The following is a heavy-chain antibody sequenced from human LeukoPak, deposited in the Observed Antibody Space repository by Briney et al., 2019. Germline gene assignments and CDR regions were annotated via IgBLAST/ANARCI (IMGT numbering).Heavy chain of an antibody. D-gene: IGHD3-22*01. CDR2: IYYSGST. Sequence: SETLSLTCTVSGGSISSSSYYWGWIRQPPGKGLEWIGSIYYSGSTYYNPSLKSRVTISVDTSKNQFSLKLSSVTAADTAVYYCARDSRTNYDSSGYYYFDYWGQGTLVTVSS. V-gene: IGHV4-39*07. J-gene: IGHJ4*02. CDR3: ARDSRTNYDSSGYYYFDY. CDR1: GGSISSSSYY.